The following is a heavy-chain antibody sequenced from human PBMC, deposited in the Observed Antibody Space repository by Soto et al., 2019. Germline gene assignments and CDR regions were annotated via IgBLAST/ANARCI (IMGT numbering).Heavy chain of an antibody. V-gene: IGHV1-2*02. D-gene: IGHD1-26*01. CDR2: INPQTGGT. Sequence: ASVKVSCKASGYTFTGYYIHWVREAPGQGLEWMGWINPQTGGTSYAQKFQGRVTLSRDTSINTAYLELSRLRSEDTAVYYCARKATESERMDVWGQGTTVTVSS. CDR3: ARKATESERMDV. CDR1: GYTFTGYY. J-gene: IGHJ6*02.